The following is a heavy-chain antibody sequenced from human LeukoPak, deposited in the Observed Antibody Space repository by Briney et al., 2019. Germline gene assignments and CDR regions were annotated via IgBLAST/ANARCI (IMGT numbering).Heavy chain of an antibody. CDR2: INHSGST. J-gene: IGHJ4*02. D-gene: IGHD2-21*01. Sequence: SETLSLTCAVYGGSFSGYYWSWIRQPPGKGLEWIGEINHSGSTNYNPSLKSRVTISVDTSKNQFSLKLSSVTAADTAVYYCARGEARFLSFDYWGQGTLVTVSS. V-gene: IGHV4-34*01. CDR1: GGSFSGYY. CDR3: ARGEARFLSFDY.